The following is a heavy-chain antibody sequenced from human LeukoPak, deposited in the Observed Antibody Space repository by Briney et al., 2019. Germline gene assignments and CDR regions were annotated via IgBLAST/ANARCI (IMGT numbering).Heavy chain of an antibody. Sequence: GGSLRLSCAVSGFTFSTYDMYWVRQAPGKGLEWVTFIRSDGTAELSVESVKGRFTISRDNSKNTLYLQKNSVRPEDTALYYCAKRRGATVSEFDYWGQGTLVTVSS. J-gene: IGHJ4*02. V-gene: IGHV3-30*02. CDR1: GFTFSTYD. CDR3: AKRRGATVSEFDY. D-gene: IGHD4-11*01. CDR2: IRSDGTAE.